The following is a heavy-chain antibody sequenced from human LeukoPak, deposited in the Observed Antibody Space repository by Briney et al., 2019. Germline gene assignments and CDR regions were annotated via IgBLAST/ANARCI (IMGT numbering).Heavy chain of an antibody. CDR2: INHSGST. CDR3: ARGWIVVVPAAPNYYYYYGMDV. Sequence: SETLSLSCAVYGGSFSGYYWSWIRQSPGKGLEWIGEINHSGSTNYNPSLKSRVTISVDTSKNQFSLKLSSVTAADTAVYYCARGWIVVVPAAPNYYYYYGMDVWGQGTTVTVSS. V-gene: IGHV4-34*01. J-gene: IGHJ6*02. D-gene: IGHD2-2*01. CDR1: GGSFSGYY.